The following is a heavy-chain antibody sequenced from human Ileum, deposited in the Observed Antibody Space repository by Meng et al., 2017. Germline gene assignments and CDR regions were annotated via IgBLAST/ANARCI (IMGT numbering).Heavy chain of an antibody. CDR1: GFTFRNNW. Sequence: GESLKISCVASGFTFRNNWMAWVRQAPGKGLEWVGDIKEDGSYRYYVDSVRGRFTISRDNAKNSVFLQMNSLRAEDTAVYHCARDAIGWNSLDYWGQGALVTVSS. D-gene: IGHD1/OR15-1a*01. CDR3: ARDAIGWNSLDY. CDR2: IKEDGSYR. V-gene: IGHV3-7*01. J-gene: IGHJ4*02.